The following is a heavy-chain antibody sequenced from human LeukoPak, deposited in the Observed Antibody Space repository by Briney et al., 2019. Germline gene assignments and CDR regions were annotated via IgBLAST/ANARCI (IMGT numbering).Heavy chain of an antibody. CDR1: GGSISSGSYY. V-gene: IGHV4-61*02. CDR2: IYTSGST. D-gene: IGHD6-25*01. Sequence: SETLSLTCTVSGGSISSGSYYWSWIRQPAGKGLEWIGRIYTSGSTNYNPSLKSRVTISVDTSKNQFSLKLSSVTAADTAVYYCARSSPDCSGARCRDDAFDIWGPGTMVTVSS. J-gene: IGHJ3*02. CDR3: ARSSPDCSGARCRDDAFDI.